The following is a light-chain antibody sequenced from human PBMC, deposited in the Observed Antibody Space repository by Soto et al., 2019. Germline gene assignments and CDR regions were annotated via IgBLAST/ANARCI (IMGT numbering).Light chain of an antibody. V-gene: IGLV1-51*01. J-gene: IGLJ1*01. CDR2: DNN. Sequence: QSLLTQPPSVSPAPGQNLTLPCSGSSSNIGNNYVSWYQQLPGTAPKILIFDNNKRPSGIPDRFSASKSGTSATLAITGLQTGDVVYYYCGTWDNSLRFPYVFVTVYMVTVL. CDR1: SSNIGNNY. CDR3: GTWDNSLRFPYV.